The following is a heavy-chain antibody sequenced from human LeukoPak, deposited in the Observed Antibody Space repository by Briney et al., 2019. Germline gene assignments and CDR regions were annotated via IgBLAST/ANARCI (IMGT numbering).Heavy chain of an antibody. V-gene: IGHV3-43D*03. CDR2: ISWDGGST. CDR3: AKDITSGIAAMPTSMDV. J-gene: IGHJ6*04. CDR1: GFTFDDYA. D-gene: IGHD2-2*01. Sequence: GGSLRLSCAASGFTFDDYAMHWVRQAPGKGLEWVSLISWDGGSTYYADSVKGRFTISRDNSKNSLYLQMNSLRAEDTALYYCAKDITSGIAAMPTSMDVWGKGTTVTVSS.